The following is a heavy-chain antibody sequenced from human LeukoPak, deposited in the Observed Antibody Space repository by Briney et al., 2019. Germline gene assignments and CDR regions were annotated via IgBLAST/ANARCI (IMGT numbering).Heavy chain of an antibody. V-gene: IGHV3-48*01. CDR2: IGSSSIII. J-gene: IGHJ5*02. Sequence: PGGSLRLSCEASGFTFSSYSMNWVHQAPGKGLEWVSYIGSSSIIIYYADSVKGRFTISRDNAKNSLYLQMNSLRAEDTAVYYCARDDGSSGWAPWSQGTLVTVSS. D-gene: IGHD6-19*01. CDR1: GFTFSSYS. CDR3: ARDDGSSGWAP.